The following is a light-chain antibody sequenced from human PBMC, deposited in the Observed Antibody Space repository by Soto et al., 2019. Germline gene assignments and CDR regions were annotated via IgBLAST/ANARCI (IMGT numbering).Light chain of an antibody. J-gene: IGLJ2*01. CDR1: SSDVGSYNL. V-gene: IGLV2-23*02. CDR3: CSYAGSRAVV. Sequence: QSVLTQPASVSGSPGQSITLSCTGTSSDVGSYNLVSWYQQYPGKAPKLMIYEVSKRPSGVSNRFSGSKSGNTASLTISGLQAEDEADYYCCSYAGSRAVVFGGGTKVTVL. CDR2: EVS.